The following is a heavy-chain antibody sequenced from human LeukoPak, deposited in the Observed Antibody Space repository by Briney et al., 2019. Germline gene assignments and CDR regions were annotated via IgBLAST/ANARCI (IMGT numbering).Heavy chain of an antibody. D-gene: IGHD6-19*01. J-gene: IGHJ5*02. CDR2: INPNSGGT. CDR3: ARRASSGWSTNWFDP. V-gene: IGHV1-8*02. CDR1: GGTFSSYA. Sequence: ASVKVSCKASGGTFSSYAISWVRQAPGQGLEWMGWINPNSGGTNYAQKFQGRVTMTRDMSTSTVYMELSSLRSEDTAVYYCARRASSGWSTNWFDPWGQGTLVTVSS.